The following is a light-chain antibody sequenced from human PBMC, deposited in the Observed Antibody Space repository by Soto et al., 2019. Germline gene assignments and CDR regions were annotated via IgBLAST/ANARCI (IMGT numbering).Light chain of an antibody. CDR2: AVS. J-gene: IGLJ1*01. V-gene: IGLV2-11*01. CDR1: SSDVGGYNY. CDR3: CSYAGSYV. Sequence: QSALTQPRSVPGSPGQSVTISCTGTSSDVGGYNYVSWYQQHPGKAPKLMIYAVSKRPSGVPDRFSGSKSGNTASLTISGLQAEDEADYYCCSYAGSYVFGTGTKLTVL.